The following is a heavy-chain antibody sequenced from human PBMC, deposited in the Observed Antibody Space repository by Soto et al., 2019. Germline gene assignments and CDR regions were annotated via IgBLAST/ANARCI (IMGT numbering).Heavy chain of an antibody. Sequence: PSVKVSCKVSGYTLTELSMHWVRQAPGKGLEWMGGFDPEDGETIYAQKFQGRVTMTEDTSTDTAYMELSSLRSEDTAVYYCATSFLLWFGEPKNWFDPWGQGTLVTVSS. V-gene: IGHV1-24*01. D-gene: IGHD3-10*01. CDR3: ATSFLLWFGEPKNWFDP. CDR1: GYTLTELS. J-gene: IGHJ5*02. CDR2: FDPEDGET.